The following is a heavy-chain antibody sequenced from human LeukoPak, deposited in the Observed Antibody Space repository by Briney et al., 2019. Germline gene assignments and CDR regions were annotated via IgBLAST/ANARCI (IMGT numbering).Heavy chain of an antibody. CDR3: VRVKKTLPEIEM. Sequence: ASVKVSCQASGHRFTDFHIHWVRQAPGQGLEWMGWINPATGTKPNSGRTYYAKKFWGRVTRTTDTSISTVYLQMSSMTIDDTAVYFCVRVKKTLPEIEMGGEGTLLTISS. CDR1: GHRFTDFH. V-gene: IGHV1-2*02. D-gene: IGHD5-24*01. CDR2: INPATGTKPNSGRT. J-gene: IGHJ4*02.